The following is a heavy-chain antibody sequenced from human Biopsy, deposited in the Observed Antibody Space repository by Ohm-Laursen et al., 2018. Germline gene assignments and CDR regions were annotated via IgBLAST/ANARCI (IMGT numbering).Heavy chain of an antibody. D-gene: IGHD2-2*01. V-gene: IGHV3-21*01. Sequence: SLTLSCAASGFDFSDYSISWIRQAPAKGLDWVSFVTTTSSYIYYADSVKGRFTISRDNTKNSLYLQMNSLRAGDTAVYYCARVLLPAAAVHYGMDVWGQGTTVTVSS. CDR1: GFDFSDYS. CDR2: VTTTSSYI. J-gene: IGHJ6*02. CDR3: ARVLLPAAAVHYGMDV.